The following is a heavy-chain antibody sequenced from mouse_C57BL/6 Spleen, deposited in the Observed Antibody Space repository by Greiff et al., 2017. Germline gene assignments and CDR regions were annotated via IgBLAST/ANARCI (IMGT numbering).Heavy chain of an antibody. CDR1: GYSITSGYY. Sequence: ESGPGLVKPSQSLSLTCSVTGYSITSGYYWNWIRQFPGNKLEWMGYISYDGSNNYNPSLKNRISITRDTSKNQFFLKLNSVTTEDTATYYCAREDWDEVAYWGQGTLVTVSA. CDR3: AREDWDEVAY. J-gene: IGHJ3*01. D-gene: IGHD4-1*01. V-gene: IGHV3-6*01. CDR2: ISYDGSN.